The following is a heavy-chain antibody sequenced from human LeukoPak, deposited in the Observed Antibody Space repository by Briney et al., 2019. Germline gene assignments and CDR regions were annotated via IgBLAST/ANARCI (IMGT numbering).Heavy chain of an antibody. J-gene: IGHJ3*02. CDR2: IYHSGST. CDR1: GGSISSGGYY. V-gene: IGHV4-30-2*01. D-gene: IGHD2-2*01. Sequence: PSETLSLTCTVSGGSISSGGYYWSWIRQPPGKGLEWIGYIYHSGSTYYNPSLKSRVTISVDRSKNQFSLKLSSVTAADTAVYYCATSPYCSSTSCPDNAFDIWGQGTMVTVSS. CDR3: ATSPYCSSTSCPDNAFDI.